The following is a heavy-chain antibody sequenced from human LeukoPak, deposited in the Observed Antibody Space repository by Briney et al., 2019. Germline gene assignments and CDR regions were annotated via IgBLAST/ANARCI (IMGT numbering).Heavy chain of an antibody. CDR1: GFTFDDYA. CDR3: AKDFQGIVGATQIDF. CDR2: ISWNSGSI. J-gene: IGHJ4*02. Sequence: PGGSLRLSCAASGFTFDDYAMHWVRQAPGKGLEWVSGISWNSGSIGYADSVKGRFTISRDNAKNSLYLQMNSLRAEDTALYYCAKDFQGIVGATQIDFWGQGTLVTVSS. D-gene: IGHD1-26*01. V-gene: IGHV3-9*01.